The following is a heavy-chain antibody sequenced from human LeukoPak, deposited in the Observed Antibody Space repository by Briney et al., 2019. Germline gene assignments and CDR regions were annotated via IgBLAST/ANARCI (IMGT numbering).Heavy chain of an antibody. CDR2: IKQDGSEK. D-gene: IGHD3-22*01. V-gene: IGHV3-7*01. CDR1: GFTFSSYW. Sequence: GGSLRLSCAASGFTFSSYWMSWVRQAPGKGLEWVANIKQDGSEKYYVDSVKGRFTISRDNAKNSLNLQMNSLRAEDTAVYYCARDGDYYDSSGPRDYWGQGTLVTVSS. J-gene: IGHJ4*02. CDR3: ARDGDYYDSSGPRDY.